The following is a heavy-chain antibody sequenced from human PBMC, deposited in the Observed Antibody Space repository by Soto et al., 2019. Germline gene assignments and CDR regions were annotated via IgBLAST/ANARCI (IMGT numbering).Heavy chain of an antibody. CDR1: GYSFTNYW. V-gene: IGHV5-10-1*01. CDR3: ARHRGYGSRSYIDY. J-gene: IGHJ4*02. Sequence: RGESLKISCNVSGYSFTNYWISWVHQMPGKGLERMGRIDPSDSYINYSPSFQGHVTISADKSTNTAFLQWSSLKASDTAIYYCARHRGYGSRSYIDYWGQGTLVTVSS. CDR2: IDPSDSYI. D-gene: IGHD3-10*01.